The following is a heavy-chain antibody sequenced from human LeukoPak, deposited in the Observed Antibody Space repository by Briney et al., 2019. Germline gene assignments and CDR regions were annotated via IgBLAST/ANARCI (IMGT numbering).Heavy chain of an antibody. Sequence: GGSLRLSCAASGFTFSSYSMNWVRQAPGKGLEWVSSISSSSSYIYYADSVKGRFTISRDNAKNSLYLQMNSLRAEDTAVYYCAGDPGYYDSSAHIAGYWGQGTLVTVSS. CDR2: ISSSSSYI. CDR1: GFTFSSYS. J-gene: IGHJ4*02. V-gene: IGHV3-21*01. D-gene: IGHD3-22*01. CDR3: AGDPGYYDSSAHIAGY.